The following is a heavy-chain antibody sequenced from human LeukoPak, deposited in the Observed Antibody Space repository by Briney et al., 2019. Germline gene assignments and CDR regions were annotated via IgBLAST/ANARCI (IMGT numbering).Heavy chain of an antibody. CDR2: IYSGGST. CDR1: GFTFSRYW. CDR3: ARSLNYYDSSGYYYGPWYFDL. J-gene: IGHJ2*01. D-gene: IGHD3-22*01. Sequence: GGSLRLSCAASGFTFSRYWMHWVRQAPGKGLEWVSVIYSGGSTYYADFVKGRFTISRHNSKNTLYLQMNSLRAEDTAVYYCARSLNYYDSSGYYYGPWYFDLWGRGTLVTVSS. V-gene: IGHV3-53*04.